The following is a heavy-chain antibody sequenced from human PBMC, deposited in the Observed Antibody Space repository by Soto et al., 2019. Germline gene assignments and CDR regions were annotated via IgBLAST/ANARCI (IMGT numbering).Heavy chain of an antibody. CDR3: ARGGVWFAEFSYYYYGMDV. V-gene: IGHV3-48*03. CDR2: ISTRSSTI. Sequence: VQLVESGGNLVQPGGSLRLSCGASGFTFSSYEMHWVRQAPGQGLEWLSYISTRSSTIHYADSVRGRFTISRDNAKSSLYLQMNSLRAEDTAVYYCARGGVWFAEFSYYYYGMDVWGQGTTVTVSS. D-gene: IGHD3-10*01. J-gene: IGHJ6*02. CDR1: GFTFSSYE.